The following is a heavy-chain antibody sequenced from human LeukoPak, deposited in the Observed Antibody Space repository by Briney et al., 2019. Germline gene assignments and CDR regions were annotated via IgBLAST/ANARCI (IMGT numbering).Heavy chain of an antibody. CDR2: IYYSGST. CDR3: ARSPVYYDILTGYSNWFDP. Sequence: SETLSLTCTVSGVSISSYYWSWIRQPPGKGLEWIGYIYYSGSTNYNPSLKSRVTISVDTSKNQFSLKLSSVTAADTAVYYCARSPVYYDILTGYSNWFDPWGQGTLVTVSS. J-gene: IGHJ5*02. CDR1: GVSISSYY. V-gene: IGHV4-59*01. D-gene: IGHD3-9*01.